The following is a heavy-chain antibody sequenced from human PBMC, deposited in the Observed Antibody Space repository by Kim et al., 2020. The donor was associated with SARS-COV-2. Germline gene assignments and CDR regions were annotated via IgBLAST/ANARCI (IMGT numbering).Heavy chain of an antibody. D-gene: IGHD6-13*01. V-gene: IGHV1-18*04. CDR2: ISAYNGNT. J-gene: IGHJ4*02. CDR3: ASHVPGYSSSWSVYY. Sequence: ASVKVSCKASGYTFTSYGISWVRQAPGQGLEWMGWISAYNGNTNYAQKLQGRVTMTTDTSTSTAYMELRSLRSDDTAVYYCASHVPGYSSSWSVYYWGQGTLVTVSS. CDR1: GYTFTSYG.